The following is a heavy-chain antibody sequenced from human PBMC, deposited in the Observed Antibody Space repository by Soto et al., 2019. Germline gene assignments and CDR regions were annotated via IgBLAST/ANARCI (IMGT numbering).Heavy chain of an antibody. D-gene: IGHD1-26*01. V-gene: IGHV3-66*01. Sequence: EVQMVESGGGLVQPGGSLRLSCAVSGFTVITNYISWVRQAPGKGLEWVSDIYAGGSTYYTDSVKGRFAISRDNSNNTVYLQMNTVRAEDTVVYYSARKKSIVGATGYFDYWGQGTLVIVSS. J-gene: IGHJ4*02. CDR3: ARKKSIVGATGYFDY. CDR1: GFTVITNY. CDR2: IYAGGST.